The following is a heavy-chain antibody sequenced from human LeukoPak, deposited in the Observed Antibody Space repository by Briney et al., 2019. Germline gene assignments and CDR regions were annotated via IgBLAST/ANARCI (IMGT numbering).Heavy chain of an antibody. J-gene: IGHJ4*02. V-gene: IGHV1-2*02. CDR1: TNTFTGYY. CDR3: ARDRAGHNTIY. CDR2: INPNSGGT. D-gene: IGHD1-14*01. Sequence: GASVKVSCKASTNTFTGYYIHWVRQAPGQGLEWMGWINPNSGGTNYAQKFQGRVTMTRDTSISTAYMELSQLTSDDTAVYYCARDRAGHNTIYWGQGTLVTVSS.